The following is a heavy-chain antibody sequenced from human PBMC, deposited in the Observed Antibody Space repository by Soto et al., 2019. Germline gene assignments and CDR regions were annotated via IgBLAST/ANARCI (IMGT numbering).Heavy chain of an antibody. J-gene: IGHJ6*02. V-gene: IGHV1-18*01. Sequence: EASVKVSCKASGYTFTSYGISWVRQAPGQGLEWMGWISAYNGNTNYAQKLQGRVTMTTDTSTSTAYMELRSLRSDDTAVYYCARERGGIRAVAGTGVYYYGMDVWGQGTTVTGSS. CDR3: ARERGGIRAVAGTGVYYYGMDV. CDR1: GYTFTSYG. D-gene: IGHD6-19*01. CDR2: ISAYNGNT.